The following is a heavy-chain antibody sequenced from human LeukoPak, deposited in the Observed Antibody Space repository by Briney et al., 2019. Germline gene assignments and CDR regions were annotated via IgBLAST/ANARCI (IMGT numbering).Heavy chain of an antibody. D-gene: IGHD1-14*01. Sequence: SETLSLTCPVSGGSISSGGYYWSWIRQPPGKGVEWIGDIYYSGSTYYNPSLKSRVTLSLDPSKNQISLRLGSVTAADTAGYYCASGRMDWFGPWGEGTLVTVSS. CDR1: GGSISSGGYY. J-gene: IGHJ5*02. CDR3: ASGRMDWFGP. V-gene: IGHV4-31*03. CDR2: IYYSGST.